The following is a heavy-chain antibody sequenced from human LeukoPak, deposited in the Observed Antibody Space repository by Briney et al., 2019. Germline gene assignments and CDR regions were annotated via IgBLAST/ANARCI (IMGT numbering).Heavy chain of an antibody. Sequence: ASVKVSCKASGYTFTSYGISWVRQAPGQGLEWMGWISAYSGNTNYAQKLQGRVTMTTDTSTSTAYMELRSLRSDDTAVYYCARERTDSSSWYEDYWGQGTLVTVSS. CDR3: ARERTDSSSWYEDY. J-gene: IGHJ4*02. V-gene: IGHV1-18*01. CDR2: ISAYSGNT. CDR1: GYTFTSYG. D-gene: IGHD6-13*01.